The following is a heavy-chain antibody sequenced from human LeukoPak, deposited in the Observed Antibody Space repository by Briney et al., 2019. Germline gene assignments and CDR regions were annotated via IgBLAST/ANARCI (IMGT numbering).Heavy chain of an antibody. CDR3: AKAPGGGTVTRRFYFDY. CDR1: GFTFDDYA. CDR2: ISWNSDFI. D-gene: IGHD4-17*01. Sequence: PGGSLRLSCAASGFTFDDYAMHWVRQAPGKGLEWVSGISWNSDFIGYADSVKGRFTISRDNAKNSLYLRMSSLRAEDTALYYCAKAPGGGTVTRRFYFDYWGQGTLVTVSS. J-gene: IGHJ4*02. V-gene: IGHV3-9*01.